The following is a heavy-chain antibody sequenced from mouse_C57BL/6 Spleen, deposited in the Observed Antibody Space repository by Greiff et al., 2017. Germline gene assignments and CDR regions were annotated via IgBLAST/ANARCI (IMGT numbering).Heavy chain of an antibody. D-gene: IGHD2-2*01. V-gene: IGHV1-84*01. CDR1: GYTFTDYY. CDR2: IYPGSGNT. CDR3: ARGGLPFMDY. Sequence: QVQLQQSGPELVKPGASVKISCKASGYTFTDYYINWVKQRPGQGLAWIGWIYPGSGNTKYNEKFKGKATLTVDTSSSTAYMQLSSLTSEDSAVYFCARGGLPFMDYWGQGTSVTVSS. J-gene: IGHJ4*01.